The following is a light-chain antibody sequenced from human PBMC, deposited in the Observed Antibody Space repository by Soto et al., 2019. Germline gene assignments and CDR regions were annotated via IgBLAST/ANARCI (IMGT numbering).Light chain of an antibody. CDR1: QSVSASY. Sequence: EIVLPQSPGTLSLSPGERATLSCRASQSVSASYLAWYQPKPGQAPRLLIYAASSRATGIPDRFSGSGSGTDFTLTVSRLEPEDFAVYYCQQYGNSPAITFGQGTRLEIK. CDR2: AAS. V-gene: IGKV3-20*01. J-gene: IGKJ5*01. CDR3: QQYGNSPAIT.